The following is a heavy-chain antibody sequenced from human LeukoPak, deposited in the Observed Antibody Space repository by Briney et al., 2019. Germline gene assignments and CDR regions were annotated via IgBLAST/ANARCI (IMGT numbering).Heavy chain of an antibody. CDR1: GASVTNYY. D-gene: IGHD7-27*01. Sequence: SETLSLTCTVSGASVTNYYWSWIRQSPGKGLEWVSYIHHSGNSDYNPSLRSRVTTSLDTSKNQFSLNLISVTAADTAVYYCTRGHWGLQSWSQGTLVTVSS. CDR2: IHHSGNS. J-gene: IGHJ5*02. CDR3: TRGHWGLQS. V-gene: IGHV4-59*02.